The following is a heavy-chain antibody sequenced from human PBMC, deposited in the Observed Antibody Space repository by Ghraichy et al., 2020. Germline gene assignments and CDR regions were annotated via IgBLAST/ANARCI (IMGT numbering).Heavy chain of an antibody. CDR1: GGSFSGYY. CDR2: INHSGST. D-gene: IGHD2-15*01. J-gene: IGHJ4*02. V-gene: IGHV4-34*01. Sequence: SETLSLTCAVYGGSFSGYYWSWIRQPPGKGLEWIGEINHSGSTNYNPSLKSRVTISVDTSKNQFSLKLSSVTAADTAVYYCARSVVVVAATPYYFDYWGQGTLVTVSS. CDR3: ARSVVVVAATPYYFDY.